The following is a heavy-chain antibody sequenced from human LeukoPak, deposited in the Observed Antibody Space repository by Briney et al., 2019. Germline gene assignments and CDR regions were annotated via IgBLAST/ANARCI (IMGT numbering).Heavy chain of an antibody. V-gene: IGHV3-23*01. CDR3: AKSRFSGAYHFDY. CDR1: GFXFSSYT. J-gene: IGHJ4*02. Sequence: GGSLRLSCAASGFXFSSYTMSWVRQAPGKGLEWVSSISGGGDSTYYADSVKGRFPISRDNSKNTLYLQMNNLRAEDTAVYFCAKSRFSGAYHFDYWGQGTLVTVSS. CDR2: ISGGGDST. D-gene: IGHD2-15*01.